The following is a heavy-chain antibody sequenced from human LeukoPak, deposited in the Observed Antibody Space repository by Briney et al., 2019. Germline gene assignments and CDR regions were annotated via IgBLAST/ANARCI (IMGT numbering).Heavy chain of an antibody. CDR3: AKDPAADDFLGYFDY. J-gene: IGHJ4*02. CDR2: ISGSGGST. D-gene: IGHD6-13*01. Sequence: PGGSLRLSCAASGFTFSSYAMSWVRQAPGKGPEWVSAISGSGGSTYYADSVKGRFTISRDNSKNTLYLQMNSLRAEDTAVYYCAKDPAADDFLGYFDYWGQGTLVTVSS. V-gene: IGHV3-23*01. CDR1: GFTFSSYA.